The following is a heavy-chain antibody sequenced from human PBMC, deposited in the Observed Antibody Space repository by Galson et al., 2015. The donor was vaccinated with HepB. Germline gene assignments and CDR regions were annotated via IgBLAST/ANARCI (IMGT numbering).Heavy chain of an antibody. J-gene: IGHJ4*02. V-gene: IGHV5-51*01. Sequence: QSGAEVKKPGESLKISCKGSGYSFSTYWIGWVRQMPGKGLQWMGMIYPGDSDTRYSPSFQGQVTMSADKSINTAYLQWSSLEASDTAMYYCARLDSGNYRSGCEWWGQGTLVTVSS. CDR2: IYPGDSDT. CDR3: ARLDSGNYRSGCEW. CDR1: GYSFSTYW. D-gene: IGHD1-26*01.